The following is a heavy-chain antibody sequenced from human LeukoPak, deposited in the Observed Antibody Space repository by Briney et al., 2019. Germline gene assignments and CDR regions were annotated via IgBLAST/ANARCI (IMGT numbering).Heavy chain of an antibody. CDR1: GSTFSDYY. D-gene: IGHD3-9*01. J-gene: IGHJ4*02. V-gene: IGHV3-11*01. CDR3: ARTRGDWFLDS. CDR2: IRSSDTTI. Sequence: GGSLRLSCAASGSTFSDYYMSWIRQAPGKGLEWVSYIRSSDTTISYADSVKGRFTISRDNADNSLYLQMNDLRADDTAVYYCARTRGDWFLDSWGQGTLVTVSS.